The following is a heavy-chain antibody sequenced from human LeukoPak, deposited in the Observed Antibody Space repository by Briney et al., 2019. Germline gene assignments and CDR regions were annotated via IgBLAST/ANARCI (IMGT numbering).Heavy chain of an antibody. CDR2: ISGSGGST. CDR3: AKDCNGGNCYIDY. V-gene: IGHV3-23*01. J-gene: IGHJ4*02. CDR1: GFTFSSYA. D-gene: IGHD2-15*01. Sequence: GGSLRLSCAASGFTFSSYAMSWVRQAPGKGLEWVSAISGSGGSTYYADSVKGRFTISRDNSKNTLYQQMNSLRAEDTAIYYCAKDCNGGNCYIDYWGQGTLVTVAS.